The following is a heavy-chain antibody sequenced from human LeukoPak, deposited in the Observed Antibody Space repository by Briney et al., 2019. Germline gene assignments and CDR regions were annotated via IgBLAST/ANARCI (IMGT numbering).Heavy chain of an antibody. CDR1: GGSFSGYY. V-gene: IGHV4-34*01. CDR3: ASTRGDGYNYLVVSGLLGAFDY. Sequence: PSETLSLTCAVYGGSFSGYYWSWIRQPPGKGLEWIGEINHSGSTNYNPSLKSRVTISVDTSKNQFSLKLSSVTAADTAVYYCASTRGDGYNYLVVSGLLGAFDYWGQGTLVTVSS. D-gene: IGHD5-24*01. J-gene: IGHJ4*02. CDR2: INHSGST.